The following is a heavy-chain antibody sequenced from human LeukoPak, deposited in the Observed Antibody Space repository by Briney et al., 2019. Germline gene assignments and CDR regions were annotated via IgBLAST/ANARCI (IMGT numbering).Heavy chain of an antibody. J-gene: IGHJ4*02. Sequence: PSDPLTLTCTVSSRPIYGYSSYWGWIRRPPAKVLEWFGSIYYSGNPFYNLSLMSRVTISVHTSKFQFSLRLATVTAADTALYYISSQLDSTDYNAGFIDYWGPGTVVTVSS. V-gene: IGHV4-39*01. CDR3: SSQLDSTDYNAGFIDY. D-gene: IGHD3-10*01. CDR1: SRPIYGYSSY. CDR2: IYYSGNP.